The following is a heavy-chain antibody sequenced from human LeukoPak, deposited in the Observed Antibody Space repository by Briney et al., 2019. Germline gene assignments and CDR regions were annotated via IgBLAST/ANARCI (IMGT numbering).Heavy chain of an antibody. D-gene: IGHD1-26*01. J-gene: IGHJ3*01. CDR2: IFPRDSDT. Sequence: GVSLKISCKGSGYDFSRYWIHWVRQMPGKGLEWRGIIFPRDSDTRYSPSFQAVVTIAVDKSTKTAYLQWSSLKASDTAIYYCARSVGATGDPFDLWGPGALVTVSS. CDR3: ARSVGATGDPFDL. V-gene: IGHV5-51*01. CDR1: GYDFSRYW.